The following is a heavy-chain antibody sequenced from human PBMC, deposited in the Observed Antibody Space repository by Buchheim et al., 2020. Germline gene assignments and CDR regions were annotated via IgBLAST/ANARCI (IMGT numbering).Heavy chain of an antibody. D-gene: IGHD3-10*01. CDR1: GYTFTGYY. Sequence: QVQLVQSGAEVKKPGASVKVSCKASGYTFTGYYMHWVRQAPGQGLEWMGWINPNSGGTNYAQTFQGRVTMTRDTSISTAYMELSSLRSDDTAVYYCARDLFGYGSGRLPGYWGQGTL. V-gene: IGHV1-2*02. J-gene: IGHJ4*02. CDR2: INPNSGGT. CDR3: ARDLFGYGSGRLPGY.